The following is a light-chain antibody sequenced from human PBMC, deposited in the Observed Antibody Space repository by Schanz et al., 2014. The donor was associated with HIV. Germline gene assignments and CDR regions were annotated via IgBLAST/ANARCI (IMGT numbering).Light chain of an antibody. V-gene: IGLV1-51*01. CDR2: NNN. CDR3: GTWENTLTGEI. Sequence: QSVLTQPPSVSAAPGQRVTISCSGHSYSIGYNFVSWFQQLPGTAPKLLIYNNNQRPSEIPDRFSGSKSGASATLDITGLQTGDEADYYCGTWENTLTGEIFGGGTKLTVL. CDR1: SYSIGYNF. J-gene: IGLJ2*01.